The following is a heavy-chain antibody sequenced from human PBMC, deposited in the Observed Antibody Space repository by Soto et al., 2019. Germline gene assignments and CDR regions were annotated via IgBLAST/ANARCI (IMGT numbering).Heavy chain of an antibody. V-gene: IGHV4-30-4*01. Sequence: QVQLQESGPGLVKPSQTLSLTCTVSGGSISSADYYWSWIRQPPGKGLEWLGYFHSSGATYKDPSLKSRVTISVDTSQNHISLKLDSVTAADTAVYYCASIWFGDFDYWGHGTLVTVSS. J-gene: IGHJ4*01. CDR2: FHSSGAT. CDR1: GGSISSADYY. CDR3: ASIWFGDFDY. D-gene: IGHD3-10*01.